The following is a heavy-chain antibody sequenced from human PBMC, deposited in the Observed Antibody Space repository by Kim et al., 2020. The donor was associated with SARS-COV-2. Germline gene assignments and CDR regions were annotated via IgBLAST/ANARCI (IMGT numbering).Heavy chain of an antibody. CDR2: IYYSGST. CDR3: ARLGYCSGGSCYWNWFDP. CDR1: GGSISSYY. J-gene: IGHJ5*02. D-gene: IGHD2-15*01. Sequence: SETLSLTCTVSGGSISSYYWSWIRQPPGKGLEWIGYIYYSGSTNYNPSLKSRVTISVDTSKNQFSLKLSSVTAADTAVYYCARLGYCSGGSCYWNWFDPWGQGTLVTVSS. V-gene: IGHV4-59*08.